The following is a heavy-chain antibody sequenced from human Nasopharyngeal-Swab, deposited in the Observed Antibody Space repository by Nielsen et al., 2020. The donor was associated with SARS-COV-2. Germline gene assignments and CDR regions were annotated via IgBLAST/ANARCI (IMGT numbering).Heavy chain of an antibody. Sequence: WIRQPPGKGLEWIGEINHSGSTNYNPSLKSRVTISVDTSMNQFSLKLSSVTAADTAVYYCARGTVYYYDSSGYYYYYYYGMDVWGQGTTVTVSS. J-gene: IGHJ6*02. V-gene: IGHV4-34*01. CDR2: INHSGST. CDR3: ARGTVYYYDSSGYYYYYYYGMDV. D-gene: IGHD3-22*01.